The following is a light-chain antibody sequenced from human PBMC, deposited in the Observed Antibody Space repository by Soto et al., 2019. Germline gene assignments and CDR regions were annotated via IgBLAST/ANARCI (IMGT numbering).Light chain of an antibody. CDR3: QQSYSIPLT. CDR2: AAS. J-gene: IGKJ4*01. CDR1: QSISNY. V-gene: IGKV1-39*01. Sequence: DIQMTQSPSSLSASVGDRVTITCRASQSISNYLNWYQHKPGKAPKVLIYAASSLQSGVPSRFSCSGSGTDFTLTISSLQPEDFATYYCQQSYSIPLTFGGGTKVEL.